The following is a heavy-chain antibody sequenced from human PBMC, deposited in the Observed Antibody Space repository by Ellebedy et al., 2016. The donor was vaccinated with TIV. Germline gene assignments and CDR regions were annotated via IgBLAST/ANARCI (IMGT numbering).Heavy chain of an antibody. CDR2: ISYDGHNK. D-gene: IGHD1-26*01. CDR3: ARDLPWSWTNYYHYCMDV. V-gene: IGHV3-30*01. CDR1: GFTFSSYA. J-gene: IGHJ6*02. Sequence: PGGSLRLSCAASGFTFSSYAMHWVRQAPGKGLEWMTIISYDGHNKYYADSVKGRFTISRDNSKNTLYLQMNSLRAEDTAVYYCARDLPWSWTNYYHYCMDVWGQGTTVTVSS.